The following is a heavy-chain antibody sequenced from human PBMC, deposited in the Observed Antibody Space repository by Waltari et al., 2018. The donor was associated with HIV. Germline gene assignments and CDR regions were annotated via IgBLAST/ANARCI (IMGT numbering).Heavy chain of an antibody. J-gene: IGHJ5*02. CDR2: LYYTGNT. CDR3: ARLDCSGGTCSPFDP. Sequence: QLQLQESGPGLVQPSETLSLTCTVSRGSVFSSVSYWGWIRQPPGRGLEWIGTLYYTGNTYYNPSLQSRVTISVGVSKNQFSLKLGSVSASDTAVYYCARLDCSGGTCSPFDPWGQGTLVTVSS. CDR1: RGSVFSSVSY. V-gene: IGHV4-39*01. D-gene: IGHD2-15*01.